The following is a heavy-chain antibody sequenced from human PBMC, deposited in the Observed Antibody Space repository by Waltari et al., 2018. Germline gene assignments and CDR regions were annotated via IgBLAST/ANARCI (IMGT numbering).Heavy chain of an antibody. Sequence: QVQLQESGPGLVKPSETLSLTCTVSGGSISSYYWSWIRQPPGKGLEWIGYIYTSGSTNYNPSLKSRVTISVDTSKNQFSLKLSSVTAADTALYYCASIAAAPYYYYYYMDVWGKGTTVTVSS. CDR3: ASIAAAPYYYYYYMDV. CDR1: GGSISSYY. CDR2: IYTSGST. D-gene: IGHD6-13*01. V-gene: IGHV4-4*09. J-gene: IGHJ6*03.